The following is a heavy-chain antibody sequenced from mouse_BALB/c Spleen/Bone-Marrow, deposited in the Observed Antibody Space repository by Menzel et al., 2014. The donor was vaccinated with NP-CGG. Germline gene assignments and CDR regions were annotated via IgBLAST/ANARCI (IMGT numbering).Heavy chain of an antibody. D-gene: IGHD2-4*01. J-gene: IGHJ3*01. CDR3: TRAKDDDDKRGWIAY. CDR1: GYTFTDSV. Sequence: QVQLQQSGPELVKPGASVTMSCNASGYTFTDSVISWVKQRTGQGLEWVGEIFPGSGSTYYNEKFKDKATLTADKSSNTAYMQLSSLTSEESAIYFCTRAKDDDDKRGWIAYWGQGTLVTV. CDR2: IFPGSGST. V-gene: IGHV1-77*01.